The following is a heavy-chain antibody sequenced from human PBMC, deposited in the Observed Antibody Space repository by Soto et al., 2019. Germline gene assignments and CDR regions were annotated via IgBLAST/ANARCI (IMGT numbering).Heavy chain of an antibody. Sequence: GGSLRLSCAASGFTFRNYDMHWVRQAPGKGLEWMGVISFDGIKKYYADSVKGQFTISRDSSKNKLYLQMNSLRPEDTAVYYCAKPIVAAGYYGMDVWGQGTTVTVSS. CDR3: AKPIVAAGYYGMDV. J-gene: IGHJ6*02. CDR2: ISFDGIKK. D-gene: IGHD6-13*01. CDR1: GFTFRNYD. V-gene: IGHV3-30*18.